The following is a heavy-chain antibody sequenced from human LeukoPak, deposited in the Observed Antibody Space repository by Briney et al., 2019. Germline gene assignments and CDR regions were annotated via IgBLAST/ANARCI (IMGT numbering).Heavy chain of an antibody. V-gene: IGHV1-2*02. Sequence: ASVKVSCEASGYTFTGYYMHWVRQAPGQGLEWMGWINPNSGGTNYAQKFQGRVTMTRDTSISTAYMELSRLRSDDTAVYYCARPGSSGYLIFDYWGQGTLVTVSS. CDR1: GYTFTGYY. CDR2: INPNSGGT. D-gene: IGHD3-22*01. J-gene: IGHJ4*02. CDR3: ARPGSSGYLIFDY.